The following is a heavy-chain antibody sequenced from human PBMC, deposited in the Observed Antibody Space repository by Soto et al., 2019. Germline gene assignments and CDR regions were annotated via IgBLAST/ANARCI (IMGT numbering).Heavy chain of an antibody. V-gene: IGHV1-18*01. Sequence: QVQLVQSGAEVKKPGASVKVSCKASGYTFASYGISSVRQAPGQGIEWMGWISAYNGNTNYAQKLQGRVTMTTDTASRTANMELRIMRCDDSDVYYCTRDREITVTTPPDYRGQGTLVSVSS. CDR3: TRDREITVTTPPDY. D-gene: IGHD4-17*01. CDR2: ISAYNGNT. CDR1: GYTFASYG. J-gene: IGHJ4*02.